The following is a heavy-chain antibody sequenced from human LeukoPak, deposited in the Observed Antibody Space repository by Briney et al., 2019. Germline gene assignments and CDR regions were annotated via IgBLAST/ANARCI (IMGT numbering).Heavy chain of an antibody. CDR2: INPNSGGT. Sequence: ASVKVSCKASGYTFTGYYMHWVRQAPGQGLEWMGWINPNSGGTNYAQKFQGRVIMTRDTSISTAYMELSRLRSDDTAVYYCARVVDGYIPYDYWGQGTLVTVSS. CDR3: ARVVDGYIPYDY. V-gene: IGHV1-2*02. J-gene: IGHJ4*02. D-gene: IGHD5-24*01. CDR1: GYTFTGYY.